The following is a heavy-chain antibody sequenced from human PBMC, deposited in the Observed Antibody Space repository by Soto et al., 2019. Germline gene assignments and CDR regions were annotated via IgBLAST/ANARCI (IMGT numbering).Heavy chain of an antibody. CDR1: GYRFSNLW. J-gene: IGHJ4*02. V-gene: IGHV5-51*01. Sequence: GQSLKVSVESSGYRFSNLWIAWVRQMPGEVLEWLGIIYPDDSDTRYSPSFLGQVTISADKSIKTTYLQWSSLKASDTAIYFCASSVLVTSTMNYFDLWGQGTLVTVSS. D-gene: IGHD2-8*02. CDR2: IYPDDSDT. CDR3: ASSVLVTSTMNYFDL.